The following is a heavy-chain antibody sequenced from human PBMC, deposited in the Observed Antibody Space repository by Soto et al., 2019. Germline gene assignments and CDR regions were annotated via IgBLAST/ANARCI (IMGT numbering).Heavy chain of an antibody. CDR3: ARRPGINFYYGMDV. CDR2: IYWDDDK. V-gene: IGHV2-5*02. J-gene: IGHJ6*02. CDR1: GFSLSTTGVG. Sequence: SGPTLVNPTQTLTLTCTFSGFSLSTTGVGVGWIRQPPGKALEWHALIYWDDDKRYSPSLKSRLTITKDTSKNQVVLIMTNMDPVDTATYYCARRPGINFYYGMDVWGQGTTVTVSS.